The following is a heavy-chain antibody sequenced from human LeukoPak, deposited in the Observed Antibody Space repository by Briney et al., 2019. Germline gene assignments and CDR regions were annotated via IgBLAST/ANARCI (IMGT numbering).Heavy chain of an antibody. CDR2: INHSGST. Sequence: PSETLSLACAVYGGSFSGYYWSWIRQPPGKGLEWIGEINHSGSTNYNPSLKSRVTISVDTSKNQFSLRLSSVTAADTAVYYCATKGADCSSTSCWFDPWGQGTLVTVSS. CDR3: ATKGADCSSTSCWFDP. D-gene: IGHD2-2*01. CDR1: GGSFSGYY. J-gene: IGHJ5*02. V-gene: IGHV4-34*01.